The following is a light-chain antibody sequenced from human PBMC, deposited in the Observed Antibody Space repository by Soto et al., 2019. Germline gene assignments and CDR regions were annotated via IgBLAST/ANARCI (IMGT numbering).Light chain of an antibody. V-gene: IGLV2-14*01. CDR3: CSSTGISTLL. CDR2: EVS. CDR1: TSDIGTYSY. J-gene: IGLJ1*01. Sequence: QSVLTQPGSVSGSPGQSITISCTGTTSDIGTYSYVSWYQQHAGKAPKLIIYEVSHRPSGVSNRFSGSKSGSTASLTISGLQAEDEAHYCCSSTGISTLLFATGTKVTVL.